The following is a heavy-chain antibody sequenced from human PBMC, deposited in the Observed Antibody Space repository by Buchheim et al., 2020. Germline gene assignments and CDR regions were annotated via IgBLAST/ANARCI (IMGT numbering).Heavy chain of an antibody. V-gene: IGHV3-23*01. J-gene: IGHJ5*02. CDR3: AKSGPVGDYSFRFDP. D-gene: IGHD4-11*01. CDR1: GFTFSSYA. CDR2: ISGSGGSP. Sequence: EVQLLESGGGLVQPGGSLRLSCAASGFTFSSYAMSWFRQAPGKGREWVSAISGSGGSPYYAASVKGGLTISRDNSKNTRYLQMNSLRAEDTAVYYCAKSGPVGDYSFRFDPWGQGTL.